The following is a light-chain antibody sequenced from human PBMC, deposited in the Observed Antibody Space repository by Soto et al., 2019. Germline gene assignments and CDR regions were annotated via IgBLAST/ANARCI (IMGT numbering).Light chain of an antibody. Sequence: EIVLTQSPATLSLSPGERATLSCGASQSVSSYLAWYQQKPGQAPRLLIYDASNRATGIPVRFSGSGSGTDFTLTISGLEPEDFALYYCQQRNNWPITFGQGTRLEI. V-gene: IGKV3-11*01. J-gene: IGKJ5*01. CDR1: QSVSSY. CDR2: DAS. CDR3: QQRNNWPIT.